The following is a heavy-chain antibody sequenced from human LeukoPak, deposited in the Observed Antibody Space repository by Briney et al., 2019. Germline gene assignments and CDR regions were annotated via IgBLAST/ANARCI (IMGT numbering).Heavy chain of an antibody. CDR3: AKGGIVGATPPDY. J-gene: IGHJ4*02. Sequence: GGSLRLSCAASGFTFSSYDMHWVRQAPGKGLEWVAVISYDGSEKYYADSVKGRFTISRDNSKNTLYLQMNSLRAEDTAVYYCAKGGIVGATPPDYWGQGTLVTVSS. CDR1: GFTFSSYD. V-gene: IGHV3-30*18. D-gene: IGHD1-26*01. CDR2: ISYDGSEK.